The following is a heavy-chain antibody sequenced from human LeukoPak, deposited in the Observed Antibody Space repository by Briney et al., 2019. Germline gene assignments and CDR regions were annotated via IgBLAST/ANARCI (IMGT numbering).Heavy chain of an antibody. CDR2: IIPIFGTA. CDR3: AREDTDGGWFDP. V-gene: IGHV1-69*05. CDR1: GGTFSSYA. D-gene: IGHD3-16*01. Sequence: SVKVSCRASGGTFSSYAISWVRQAPGQGLEWMGRIIPIFGTANYAQKFQGRVTITTDESTSTAYMELSSLRSEDTAVYYCAREDTDGGWFDPWGQGTLVTVSS. J-gene: IGHJ5*02.